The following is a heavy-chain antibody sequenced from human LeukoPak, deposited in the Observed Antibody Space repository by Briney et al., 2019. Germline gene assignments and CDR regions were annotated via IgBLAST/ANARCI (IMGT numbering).Heavy chain of an antibody. CDR3: ARARQRATGSYSALDS. V-gene: IGHV1-2*02. CDR2: INPNSGGT. CDR1: GYTFTDYY. Sequence: GASVKVSCKASGYTFTDYYIHWVRQAPGQGLEWMGWINPNSGGTNYAQKFQGRVTLTRDTSISTAYMGLNSLRSDDTAVYYSARARQRATGSYSALDSWGQGTRVTVSS. J-gene: IGHJ4*02. D-gene: IGHD1-26*01.